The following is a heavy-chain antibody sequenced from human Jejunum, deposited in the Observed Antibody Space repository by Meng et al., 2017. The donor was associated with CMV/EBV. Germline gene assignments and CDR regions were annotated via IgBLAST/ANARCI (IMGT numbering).Heavy chain of an antibody. V-gene: IGHV3-30-3*01. CDR3: TRGSLGPELRAGFDY. J-gene: IGHJ4*02. CDR1: GFTFSTYA. CDR2: ITYDGNTK. Sequence: QVQLVESGXGMVQPGRSXRLDCPASGFTFSTYAMHWVRQAPGQGLEWVAAITYDGNTKYYVDSVKGRVTISRDNSENTVYLQVNSLRAEDTAVYYCTRGSLGPELRAGFDYWGQGTLVTVSS. D-gene: IGHD1-14*01.